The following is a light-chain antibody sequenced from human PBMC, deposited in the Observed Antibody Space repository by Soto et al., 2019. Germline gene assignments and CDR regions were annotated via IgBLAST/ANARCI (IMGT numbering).Light chain of an antibody. CDR3: SSYTSSNTWV. CDR1: SSDVGGYSY. V-gene: IGLV2-14*01. Sequence: QYALTQPASVSGSPGQSITISCTGTSSDVGGYSYVSWYQQHPGKAPKFMIYEVSNRPLGVSNRFSGSKSGNTASLTISGLQAEDEADYYCSSYTSSNTWVFGGGTKLTVL. J-gene: IGLJ3*02. CDR2: EVS.